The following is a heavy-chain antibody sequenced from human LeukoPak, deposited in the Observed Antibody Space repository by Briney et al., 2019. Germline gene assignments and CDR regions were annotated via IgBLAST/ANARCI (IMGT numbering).Heavy chain of an antibody. Sequence: PGGSLRLSCAASGFTFSSYSMNWVRQAPGKGLEWVSSISSSSSYIYYADSVKGRFTISRDNSKNTLDLQMNSLRAEDTAVYHCVKVRYCSSTSCLYYFDYWAREPWSPSPQ. V-gene: IGHV3-21*04. J-gene: IGHJ4*02. CDR3: VKVRYCSSTSCLYYFDY. CDR2: ISSSSSYI. CDR1: GFTFSSYS. D-gene: IGHD2-2*01.